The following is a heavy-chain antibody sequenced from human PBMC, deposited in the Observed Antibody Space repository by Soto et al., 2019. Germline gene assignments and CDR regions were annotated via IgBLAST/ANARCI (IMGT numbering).Heavy chain of an antibody. CDR3: ARDPPPMDV. CDR2: FSDYNGNT. V-gene: IGHV1-18*01. J-gene: IGHJ6*02. CDR1: GYTFTSYG. Sequence: QVQLVQSGAEVKKPGASVKVSCKASGYTFTSYGISWVRQAPGQGLEWMGWFSDYNGNTKYAQKLQGRVTMTTDTTTSTADMELRSLRSDDTAVYYCARDPPPMDVWGQGTTVTVSS.